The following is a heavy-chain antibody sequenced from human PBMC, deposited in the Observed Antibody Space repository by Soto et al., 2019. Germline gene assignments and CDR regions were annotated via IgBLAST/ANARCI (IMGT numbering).Heavy chain of an antibody. CDR1: GYTFTSYG. Sequence: ASVKVSCKASGYTFTSYGISWVRQAPGQGLEWMGWISAYNGNTNYAQKLQGRVTMTTDTSTSTAYMELRSLRSDDTAVYYCARDYYDSSGYYDVDYWGQGTLVTVSS. V-gene: IGHV1-18*04. CDR2: ISAYNGNT. J-gene: IGHJ4*02. D-gene: IGHD3-22*01. CDR3: ARDYYDSSGYYDVDY.